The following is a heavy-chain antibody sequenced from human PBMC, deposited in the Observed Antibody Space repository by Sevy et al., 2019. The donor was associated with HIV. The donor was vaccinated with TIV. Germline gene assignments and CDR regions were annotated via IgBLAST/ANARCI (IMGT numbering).Heavy chain of an antibody. CDR2: ISSSGSSI. V-gene: IGHV3-48*03. J-gene: IGHJ5*02. D-gene: IGHD2-8*01. Sequence: GGCLRLSCTASGFTFSSYDMNWVRQAPGKGLEWVSKISSSGSSIYYADSVKGRFTISRDNAKNSLNLQMNSLRAEDTAVYYCTRNGGSFDNGFDPWGQGTQVTVSS. CDR1: GFTFSSYD. CDR3: TRNGGSFDNGFDP.